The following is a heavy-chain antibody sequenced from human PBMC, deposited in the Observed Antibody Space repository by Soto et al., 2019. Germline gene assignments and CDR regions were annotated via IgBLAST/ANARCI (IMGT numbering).Heavy chain of an antibody. CDR1: GGSISSYY. V-gene: IGHV4-59*08. J-gene: IGHJ6*03. CDR3: ARTAGGYDYLYYYYYMDV. Sequence: SVTLSLTCTVSGGSISSYYWSWIRQPPGKGLEWIGYIYYSGSTNYNPSLKSRVTISVDTSKNQFSLKLSSVTAADTAVYYCARTAGGYDYLYYYYYMDVWGKGTTVTVSS. D-gene: IGHD5-12*01. CDR2: IYYSGST.